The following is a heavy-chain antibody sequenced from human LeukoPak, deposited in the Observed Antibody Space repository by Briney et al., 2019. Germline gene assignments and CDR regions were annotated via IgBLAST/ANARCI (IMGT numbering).Heavy chain of an antibody. J-gene: IGHJ4*02. CDR2: INPNSGGT. Sequence: ASVKVSCKASGYTFTGYYMHWVRQAPGQGLEWMGWINPNSGGTNYAQKFQGRVTMTRDTSISTAYMELSRLRSDDTAVYYCARDWDYYGSGSSFDYWGQGTLVTVSS. CDR3: ARDWDYYGSGSSFDY. V-gene: IGHV1-2*02. D-gene: IGHD3-10*01. CDR1: GYTFTGYY.